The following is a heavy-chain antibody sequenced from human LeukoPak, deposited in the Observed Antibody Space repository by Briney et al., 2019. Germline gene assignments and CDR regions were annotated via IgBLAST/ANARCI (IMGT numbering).Heavy chain of an antibody. CDR1: GFTFNSYS. CDR2: ICSTSSCI. CDR3: VRHGESDSCLAN. Sequence: GGSLRLSCAVSGFTFNSYSMNWVRQAPGKGLEWVSSICSTSSCIYYADSVKGRFTISRDNAKNSLYLQMNSLRAEDTAAYYCVRHGESDSCLANWGQGTLVTVSS. V-gene: IGHV3-21*01. D-gene: IGHD2-2*01. J-gene: IGHJ4*02.